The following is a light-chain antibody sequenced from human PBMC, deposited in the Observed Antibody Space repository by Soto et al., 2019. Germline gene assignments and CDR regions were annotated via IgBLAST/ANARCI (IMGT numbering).Light chain of an antibody. V-gene: IGKV1-5*03. J-gene: IGKJ5*01. CDR1: EILNQW. CDR3: QQYYRSSIT. CDR2: KAS. Sequence: IQMTQSPSTQSSSFGDRVTIVWGASEILNQWLAWYQQKPGQAPKILISKASNLEKGVPSRFSGSGSETEFTLTISSLQNDDFATYYCQQYYRSSITFGQGTRLEIK.